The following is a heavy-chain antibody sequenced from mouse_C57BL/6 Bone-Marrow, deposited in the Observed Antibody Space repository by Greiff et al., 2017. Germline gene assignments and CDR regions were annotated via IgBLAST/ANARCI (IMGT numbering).Heavy chain of an antibody. CDR1: GFNIKDYY. Sequence: VKLQASGAELVKPGASVKLSCTASGFNIKDYYMHWVKQRTEQGLEWLGRIDPEDGETKYAPKFQGKATIPADTSSNTAYLPLRSLTSEDTAVYYCAIKDGAMDYWGQGTSVTVSS. J-gene: IGHJ4*01. CDR3: AIKDGAMDY. D-gene: IGHD1-2*01. CDR2: IDPEDGET. V-gene: IGHV14-2*01.